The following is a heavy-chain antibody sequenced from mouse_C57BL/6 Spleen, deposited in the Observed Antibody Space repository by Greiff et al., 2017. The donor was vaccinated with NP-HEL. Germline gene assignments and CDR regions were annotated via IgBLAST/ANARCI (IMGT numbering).Heavy chain of an antibody. CDR1: GFTFSDYG. D-gene: IGHD1-1*01. CDR2: ISSGSSTI. V-gene: IGHV5-17*01. CDR3: ARILRYYYAMDY. J-gene: IGHJ4*01. Sequence: VQLQQSGGGLVKPGGSLKLSCAASGFTFSDYGMHWVRQAPEQGLEWVAYISSGSSTIYYADTVKGRFTISRDNAKNTLFLQMTSLRSEDTAMYYCARILRYYYAMDYWGQGTSVTVS.